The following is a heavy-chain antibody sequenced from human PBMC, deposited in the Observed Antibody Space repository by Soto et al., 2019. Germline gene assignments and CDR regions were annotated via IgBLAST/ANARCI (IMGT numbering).Heavy chain of an antibody. V-gene: IGHV4-31*03. CDR2: IYYSGST. Sequence: TLSITCTVSEVSIISGVYYWRWIRQHPGKGLEWIEYIYYSGSTYYNPSLKSRVTISVDTSKNQFSLKLSSVTAADTAVYYCARGSGGLRSLVAPKTYYYYYGMDVWGQGTTVNVSS. CDR3: ARGSGGLRSLVAPKTYYYYYGMDV. CDR1: EVSIISGVYY. D-gene: IGHD4-17*01. J-gene: IGHJ6*02.